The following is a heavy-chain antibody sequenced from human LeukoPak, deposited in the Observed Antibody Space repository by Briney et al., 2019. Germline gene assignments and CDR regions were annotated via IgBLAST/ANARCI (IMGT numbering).Heavy chain of an antibody. CDR3: AREVDY. CDR2: IRPDGSEK. Sequence: GGSLRLSCAASGFTFSTYWMSWVRQAPGKGLEWVANIRPDGSEKYYVDSVKGRLTISRDNAKNSLFLQMNSLRGEDTAVYYCAREVDYWGQGTLVTVSS. V-gene: IGHV3-7*01. J-gene: IGHJ4*02. CDR1: GFTFSTYW.